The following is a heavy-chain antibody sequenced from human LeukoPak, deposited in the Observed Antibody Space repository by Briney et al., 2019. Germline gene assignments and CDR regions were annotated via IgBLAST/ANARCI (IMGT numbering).Heavy chain of an antibody. V-gene: IGHV4-34*01. CDR3: AGLKVTTGPRGLLEQ. Sequence: SETLSLTCAVYGGSFSVYYLSWIRQPPGKGLEWMGEINHSGSSNYNPSVKSRVILSVDPYKNQFSLKLSSVTGADAAVCYCAGLKVTTGPRGLLEQWGQGTLVTVSS. CDR1: GGSFSVYY. D-gene: IGHD4-17*01. CDR2: INHSGSS. J-gene: IGHJ4*02.